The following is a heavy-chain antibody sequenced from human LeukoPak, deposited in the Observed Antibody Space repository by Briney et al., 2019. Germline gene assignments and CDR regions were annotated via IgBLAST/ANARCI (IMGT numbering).Heavy chain of an antibody. J-gene: IGHJ4*02. CDR2: MNPNSGYT. CDR1: GYTFTSYD. V-gene: IGHV1-8*03. D-gene: IGHD6-19*01. CDR3: ARVAGSIDY. Sequence: ASVKVSCKASGYTFTSYDINWVRQATGQGLEWMGWMNPNSGYTVYAQNFQGRVTITRNTSISTAYMELSGLRAEDTAVYYCARVAGSIDYWGQGTLVTVS.